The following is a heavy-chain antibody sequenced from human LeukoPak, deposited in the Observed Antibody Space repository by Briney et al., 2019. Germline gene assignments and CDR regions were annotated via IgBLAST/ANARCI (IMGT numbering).Heavy chain of an antibody. CDR1: GFTFSSYA. CDR2: ISSSSSYI. V-gene: IGHV3-21*01. Sequence: GSLRLSCAASGFTFSSYAMHWVRQAPGKGLEWVSSISSSSSYIYYADSVKGRFTISRDNAKNSLYLQMNSLRAEDTAVYFCARDSLRRHEKDFDYWGQGTLVTVSS. CDR3: ARDSLRRHEKDFDY. J-gene: IGHJ4*02. D-gene: IGHD3-16*02.